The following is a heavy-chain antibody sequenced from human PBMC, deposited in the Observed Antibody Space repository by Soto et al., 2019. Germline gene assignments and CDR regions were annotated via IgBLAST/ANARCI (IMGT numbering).Heavy chain of an antibody. Sequence: EVQLVESGGGLVQPGGSLRLSCAASGFTFSSYSMNWVRQAPGKGLEWVSYISSSSSTIYYADSVKGRFTISRDNAKNSLYLQMNSLRDEDTAVYYCARAPYYYDSSGYYDAFDIWGQGTMVTVSS. CDR2: ISSSSSTI. D-gene: IGHD3-22*01. CDR3: ARAPYYYDSSGYYDAFDI. V-gene: IGHV3-48*02. CDR1: GFTFSSYS. J-gene: IGHJ3*02.